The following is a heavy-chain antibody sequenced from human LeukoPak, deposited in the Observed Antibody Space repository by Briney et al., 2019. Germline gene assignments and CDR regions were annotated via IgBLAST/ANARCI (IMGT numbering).Heavy chain of an antibody. V-gene: IGHV4-59*08. D-gene: IGHD6-19*01. CDR1: GGSIISYF. CDR3: ASGYSSGWYGV. CDR2: IYDSGST. J-gene: IGHJ4*02. Sequence: SETLSLTCTVSGGSIISYFWSWIRQPPGKGLEWIGYIYDSGSTNYNPSFKSRVTISVDTPKNQFSLKLSSLTAADTAVYYCASGYSSGWYGVWGQGTLVTVSS.